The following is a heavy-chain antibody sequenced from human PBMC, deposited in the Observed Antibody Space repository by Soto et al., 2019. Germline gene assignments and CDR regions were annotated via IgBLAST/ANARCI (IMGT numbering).Heavy chain of an antibody. CDR3: AGVDDILTGYYLFDY. V-gene: IGHV1-46*03. CDR1: GYTFTSYY. J-gene: IGHJ4*02. D-gene: IGHD3-9*01. CDR2: INPSGGST. Sequence: GASVKVSCKASGYTFTSYYMHWVRQAPGQGLEWMGIINPSGGSTSYAQKFQGRVTMTRDTSTSTVYMELSSLRSEDTAVYYCAGVDDILTGYYLFDYWGQGTLVTVSS.